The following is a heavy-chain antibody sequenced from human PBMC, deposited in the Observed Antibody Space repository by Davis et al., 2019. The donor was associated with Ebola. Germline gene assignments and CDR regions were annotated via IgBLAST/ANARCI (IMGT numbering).Heavy chain of an antibody. CDR1: GGTFSSYA. D-gene: IGHD6-13*01. J-gene: IGHJ6*02. CDR2: MNPNSGNT. V-gene: IGHV1-8*02. CDR3: ARTLRQQLVRGYYYYYGMDV. Sequence: AASVKVSCKASGGTFSSYAISWVRQATGQGLEWMGWMNPNSGNTGYAQKFQGRVTMTRNTSISTAYMELSSLRSEDTAVYYCARTLRQQLVRGYYYYYGMDVWGQGTTVTVSS.